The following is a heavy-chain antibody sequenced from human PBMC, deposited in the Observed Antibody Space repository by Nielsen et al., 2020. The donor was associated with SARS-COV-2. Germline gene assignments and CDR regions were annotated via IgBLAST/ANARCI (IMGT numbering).Heavy chain of an antibody. CDR3: ARVSWFGELVFDY. J-gene: IGHJ4*02. CDR2: INSDGSST. V-gene: IGHV3-74*01. CDR1: GFTFSSYW. D-gene: IGHD3-10*01. Sequence: GGSLRLSCAASGFTFSSYWMHWVRQAPGKGLVWVSRINSDGSSTNYADSVKGRFTISRDNAKNTLYLQMNSLRAEDTAVYYCARVSWFGELVFDYWGQGTLVTVSS.